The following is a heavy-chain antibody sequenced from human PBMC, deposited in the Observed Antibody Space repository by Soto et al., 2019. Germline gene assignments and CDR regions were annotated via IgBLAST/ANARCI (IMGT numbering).Heavy chain of an antibody. CDR2: ITGSGRST. D-gene: IGHD5-12*01. J-gene: IGHJ4*02. CDR3: AKDLESGYVETFDY. V-gene: IGHV3-23*01. CDR1: GFTFSNYV. Sequence: EVQLLGSGGGLVQPGGSLRLSCAASGFTFSNYVMSWVRQAPGKGLEWVSTITGSGRSTYYAASVKGRFNISRYNSQNTLFLQLNPPKAEDTALYYCAKDLESGYVETFDYWGQGILVTVSS.